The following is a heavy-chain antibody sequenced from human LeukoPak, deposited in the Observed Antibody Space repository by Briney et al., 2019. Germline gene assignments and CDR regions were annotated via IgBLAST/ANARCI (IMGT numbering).Heavy chain of an antibody. D-gene: IGHD3-16*02. Sequence: SETLSLTCTVSGGSISSYYWSWIRQPPGKGLEWIGEINHSGSTNYNPSLKSRVTISVDTSKNQFSLKLSSVTAADTAVYYCARGRRTSNYVWGSYRYYFDYWGQGTLVTVSS. CDR2: INHSGST. CDR1: GGSISSYY. CDR3: ARGRRTSNYVWGSYRYYFDY. J-gene: IGHJ4*02. V-gene: IGHV4-34*01.